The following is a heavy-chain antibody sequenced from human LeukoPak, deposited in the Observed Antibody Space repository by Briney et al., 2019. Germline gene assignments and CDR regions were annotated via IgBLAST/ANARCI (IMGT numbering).Heavy chain of an antibody. D-gene: IGHD4-23*01. CDR3: ARGPTVLTPNWDY. J-gene: IGHJ4*02. Sequence: EASVKVSCTASGYTFTTYGITWVRQAPGQGLEWMGWISAYNGNTNYAQKFQGRVTMTTDTSTSTAYMELRSLRSDDTAVYYCARGPTVLTPNWDYWGQGTLVTVSS. CDR2: ISAYNGNT. V-gene: IGHV1-18*01. CDR1: GYTFTTYG.